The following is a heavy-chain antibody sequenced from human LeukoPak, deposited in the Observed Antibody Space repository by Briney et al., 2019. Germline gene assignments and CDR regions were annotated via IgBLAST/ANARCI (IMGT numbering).Heavy chain of an antibody. V-gene: IGHV4-31*03. D-gene: IGHD3-10*01. CDR3: ARADLLYGSGTDFDY. Sequence: PSQTLSLTCTVSGGSISSGGFYWSWIRQHPGKGLEWIGYIFYSGSTYYNPSLRSRVTLSVDTPKNQFSLKLSSVTAADTAVYYCARADLLYGSGTDFDYWGQGTLVTVSS. CDR2: IFYSGST. CDR1: GGSISSGGFY. J-gene: IGHJ4*02.